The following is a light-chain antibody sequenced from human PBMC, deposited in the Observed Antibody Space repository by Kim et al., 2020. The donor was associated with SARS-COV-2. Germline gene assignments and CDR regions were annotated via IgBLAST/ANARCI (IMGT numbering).Light chain of an antibody. J-gene: IGKJ2*01. CDR2: GAS. V-gene: IGKV3-20*01. CDR3: QQYGSSPYT. Sequence: LSPGEGATLACRASQSVSSTYLAWYLQTPGQAPRLLIYGASSRATGIPDRFSGSGSGTDFTLTISSLEPEDFAVYYCQQYGSSPYTFGQGTKLEI. CDR1: QSVSSTY.